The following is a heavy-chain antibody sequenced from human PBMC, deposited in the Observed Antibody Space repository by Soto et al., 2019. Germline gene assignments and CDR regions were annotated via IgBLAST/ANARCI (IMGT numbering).Heavy chain of an antibody. CDR2: IYSGGST. CDR3: ARDSLYYYYMDV. CDR1: GFTASSNY. V-gene: IGHV3-66*01. J-gene: IGHJ6*03. Sequence: PGGSLRLSCAASGFTASSNYMSWVRQAPGKGLEWVSVIYSGGSTYYADSVKGRFTISRDNSKNTLYLQMNSLRAEDMAVYYCARDSLYYYYMDVWGKGTTVTVSS.